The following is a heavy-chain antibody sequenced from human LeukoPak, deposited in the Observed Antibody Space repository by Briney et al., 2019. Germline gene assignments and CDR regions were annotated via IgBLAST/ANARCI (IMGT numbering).Heavy chain of an antibody. D-gene: IGHD3-3*01. Sequence: GGSLRLSCVASGFTFSSYSMNWVRQSPGKGLEWVSYISSSSNTIYYADSVKGRFTISRDNANNSLYLQMNSLRAEDTAVHYCARDGFDFWSGYPTTVDYWGQGTLVTVSS. V-gene: IGHV3-48*01. J-gene: IGHJ4*02. CDR2: ISSSSNTI. CDR1: GFTFSSYS. CDR3: ARDGFDFWSGYPTTVDY.